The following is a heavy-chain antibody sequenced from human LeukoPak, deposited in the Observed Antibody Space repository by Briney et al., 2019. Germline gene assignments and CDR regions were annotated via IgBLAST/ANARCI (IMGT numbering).Heavy chain of an antibody. D-gene: IGHD3-10*01. CDR2: IYSGGNT. V-gene: IGHV3-53*01. Sequence: PGGSLRLSCAVSGFTVSSNYMGWVRQAPGKGLEWVSLIYSGGNTYYADSVKGRFTISRDTSKNTLFLQMNSLRAEDTALYVCARIKVITMVHGLIITSAFFDYWGQGTVVTVST. CDR1: GFTVSSNY. CDR3: ARIKVITMVHGLIITSAFFDY. J-gene: IGHJ4*02.